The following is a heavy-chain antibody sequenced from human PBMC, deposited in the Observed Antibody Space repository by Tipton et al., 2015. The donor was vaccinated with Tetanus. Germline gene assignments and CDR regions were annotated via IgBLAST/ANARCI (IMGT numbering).Heavy chain of an antibody. CDR1: GFTFSMFS. J-gene: IGHJ6*02. Sequence: SLRLSCVASGFTFSMFSMNWVRQAPGKGLEWASYISGSSDSIYYADSVKGRFTISRDNGKNTVYLQMNSLRAEDTAVYFCARRSLTNYGLDVWGQGTPVTVSS. D-gene: IGHD1-1*01. V-gene: IGHV3-48*01. CDR3: ARRSLTNYGLDV. CDR2: ISGSSDSI.